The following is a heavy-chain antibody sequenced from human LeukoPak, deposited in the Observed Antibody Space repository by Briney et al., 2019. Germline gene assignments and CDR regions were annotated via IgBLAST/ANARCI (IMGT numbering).Heavy chain of an antibody. CDR1: GGSFSGYY. J-gene: IGHJ4*02. D-gene: IGHD3-9*01. CDR2: MSHTGAT. V-gene: IGHV4-34*01. Sequence: SETLSLTCAVFGGSFSGYYWSWIRQSPEKGLEWIGEMSHTGATNYNPSLKSRVTVSVDTSKKQFSLNLRSVTAADTAVYYCARHNDILTGYPFDYWGQGTLVTVSS. CDR3: ARHNDILTGYPFDY.